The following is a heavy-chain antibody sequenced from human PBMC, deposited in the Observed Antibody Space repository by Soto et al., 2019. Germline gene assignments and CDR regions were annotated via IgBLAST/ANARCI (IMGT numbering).Heavy chain of an antibody. CDR2: ISSSSSYI. Sequence: EVQLVESGGGLVKPGGSLRLSCAASGFTFSSYSMNWVRQAPGKGLEWVSSISSSSSYIYYADSVKGRFTISRDNAKNSLYLQMNSLRAEDTAVYYCAVIAAFGQDAFDIWGQGTMVTVSS. J-gene: IGHJ3*02. D-gene: IGHD6-6*01. V-gene: IGHV3-21*01. CDR1: GFTFSSYS. CDR3: AVIAAFGQDAFDI.